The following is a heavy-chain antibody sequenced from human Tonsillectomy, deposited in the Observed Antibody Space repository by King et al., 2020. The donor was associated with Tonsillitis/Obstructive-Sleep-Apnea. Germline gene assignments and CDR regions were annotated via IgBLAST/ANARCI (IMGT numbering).Heavy chain of an antibody. CDR2: IYYSGST. CDR1: GGSVSSGGYY. D-gene: IGHD3-3*01. V-gene: IGHV4-61*08. CDR3: AGVSVDFWSGYYTGNRFDT. Sequence: QLQESGPGLVKPSETLSLTCTVSGGSVSSGGYYWSWIRQPPGKGLEWFGYIYYSGSTTYNPSLTSRVTISVDTSKNQFYLKLSAVTAADTAVYYCAGVSVDFWSGYYTGNRFDTWGQGTMVTVSS. J-gene: IGHJ3*02.